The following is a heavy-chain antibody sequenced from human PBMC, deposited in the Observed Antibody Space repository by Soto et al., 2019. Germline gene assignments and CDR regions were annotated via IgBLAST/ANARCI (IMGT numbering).Heavy chain of an antibody. CDR3: AREMGACSDSSCYPGPYDS. J-gene: IGHJ5*02. CDR2: ITSKSTTI. V-gene: IGHV3-48*02. D-gene: IGHD3-16*01. CDR1: GFTFTRYS. Sequence: GGSLRLSCAASGFTFTRYSMNWVRPAPGQGLEWVSYITSKSTTIKYADSVKGRFTVSRDNAKNSLYLQLNSLRDEDTAVYYCAREMGACSDSSCYPGPYDSWGQGTLVTVSS.